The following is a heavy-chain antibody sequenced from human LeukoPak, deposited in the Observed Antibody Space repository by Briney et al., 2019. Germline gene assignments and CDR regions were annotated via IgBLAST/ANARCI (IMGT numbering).Heavy chain of an antibody. CDR2: INHSGST. CDR3: ARGLKGVGYSYGLSNRVTYFDY. J-gene: IGHJ4*02. CDR1: GGSFSGYY. D-gene: IGHD5-18*01. V-gene: IGHV4-34*01. Sequence: SETLSLTCAVYGGSFSGYYWSWIRQPPGKGLEWTGEINHSGSTNYNPSLKSRVTISVDTSKNQFSLKLSSVTAADTAVYYCARGLKGVGYSYGLSNRVTYFDYWGQGTLVTVSS.